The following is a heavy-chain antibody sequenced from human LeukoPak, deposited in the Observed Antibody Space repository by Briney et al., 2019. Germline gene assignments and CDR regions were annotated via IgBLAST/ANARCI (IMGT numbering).Heavy chain of an antibody. J-gene: IGHJ3*02. V-gene: IGHV1-69*04. CDR1: GGTLSSYA. D-gene: IGHD3-22*01. CDR3: ATTYDTVPGDI. Sequence: SVKVSCKASGGTLSSYAISWVRQAPGQGLEWMGRIIPILGIANYAQKFQGRVTITADKSTSTAYMELSSLRSEDTAVYYCATTYDTVPGDIWGQGTMVTVSS. CDR2: IIPILGIA.